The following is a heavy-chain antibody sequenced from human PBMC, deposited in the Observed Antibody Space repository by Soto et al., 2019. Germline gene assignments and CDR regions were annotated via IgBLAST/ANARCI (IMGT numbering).Heavy chain of an antibody. J-gene: IGHJ4*02. Sequence: GASVKVSCKASGGTFSSYAISWVRQAPGQGLEWMGGIIPIFGTANYAQKFQGRVTITADESTSAAYMELSSLRSEDTAVYYCARDRDGYLNYWGQGTLVTVSS. CDR3: ARDRDGYLNY. V-gene: IGHV1-69*13. CDR1: GGTFSSYA. CDR2: IIPIFGTA.